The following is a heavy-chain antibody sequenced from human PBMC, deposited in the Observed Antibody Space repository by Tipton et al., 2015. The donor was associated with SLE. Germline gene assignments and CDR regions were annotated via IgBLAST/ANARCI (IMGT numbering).Heavy chain of an antibody. CDR1: GYSISSGYY. CDR3: ARAGNGRWYFDL. D-gene: IGHD1-1*01. J-gene: IGHJ2*01. V-gene: IGHV4-38-2*01. Sequence: TLSLTCAVSGYSISSGYYWGWIRQPPGKGLEWIGYIYYSGSTNYNPSLKSRVTISVDTSKNQFSLKLSSVTAADTAVYYCARAGNGRWYFDLWGRGTLVTVSS. CDR2: IYYSGST.